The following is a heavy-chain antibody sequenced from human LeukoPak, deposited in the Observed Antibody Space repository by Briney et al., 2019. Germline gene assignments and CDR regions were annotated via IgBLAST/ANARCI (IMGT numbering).Heavy chain of an antibody. CDR2: ISGSGGST. J-gene: IGHJ4*02. Sequence: GGSVRLSCAASGFTFSSYAMSWVRQAPGKGLEWVSAISGSGGSTYYADSVKGRFTISRDNSKNTLYLQMNSLRAEDTAVYYCAKWGRDVRDLNADYWGQGTLVTVSS. D-gene: IGHD3-10*01. V-gene: IGHV3-23*01. CDR3: AKWGRDVRDLNADY. CDR1: GFTFSSYA.